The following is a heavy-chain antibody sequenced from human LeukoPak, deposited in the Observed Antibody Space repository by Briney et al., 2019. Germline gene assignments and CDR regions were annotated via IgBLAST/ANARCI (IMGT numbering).Heavy chain of an antibody. D-gene: IGHD3-22*01. J-gene: IGHJ4*02. V-gene: IGHV3-23*01. CDR2: ISGSGGST. CDR1: GFTFSSYG. CDR3: AKDFYLVVKKPAFFDY. Sequence: GGSLRLSCAASGFTFSSYGMSWVRQAPGKGLEWVSAISGSGGSTYYADSVKGRFTISRDNSKNTLYLQMNNLRAEDTAVYYCAKDFYLVVKKPAFFDYWGQGTLVTVSS.